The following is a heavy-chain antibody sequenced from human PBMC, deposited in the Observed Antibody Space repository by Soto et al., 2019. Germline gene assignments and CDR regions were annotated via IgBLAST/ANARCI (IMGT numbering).Heavy chain of an antibody. CDR2: INPNSGGT. J-gene: IGHJ6*02. CDR1: GYSFSDYY. CDR3: ARDRSSWYGYYYYGMDV. Sequence: QVQLVQSGAAVKKPGASVKVSCKASGYSFSDYYIHWVRQAPGQGLEWMGWINPNSGGTNYAQKCQGRVTMTRDTSITTAYMEVSRLRSDDTAVYYCARDRSSWYGYYYYGMDVWGQGTTVTVSS. V-gene: IGHV1-2*02. D-gene: IGHD6-13*01.